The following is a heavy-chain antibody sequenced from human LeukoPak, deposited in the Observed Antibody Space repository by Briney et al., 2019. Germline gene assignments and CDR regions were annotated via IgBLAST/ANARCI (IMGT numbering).Heavy chain of an antibody. CDR2: ISSSGSTI. CDR3: ERNGYSYGTWWFDP. CDR1: GFTFSDYY. J-gene: IGHJ5*02. V-gene: IGHV3-11*01. D-gene: IGHD5-18*01. Sequence: PGGSLRLSCAASGFTFSDYYMSWIRQAPGKGLEWVSYISSSGSTIYYADSVKGRFTISRDNAKNSLYLQMNSLRAEDTAVYYCERNGYSYGTWWFDPWGQGTLVTVSS.